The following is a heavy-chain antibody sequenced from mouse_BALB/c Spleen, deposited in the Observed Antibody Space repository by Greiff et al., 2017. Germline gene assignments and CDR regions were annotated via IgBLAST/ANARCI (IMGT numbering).Heavy chain of an antibody. CDR1: GFAFSSYD. D-gene: IGHD2-2*01. J-gene: IGHJ3*01. Sequence: EVMLVESGGGLVKPGGSLKLSCAASGFAFSSYDMSWVRQTPEKRLEWVAYISSGGGSTYYPDTVKGRFTISRDNAKNTLYLQMSSLKSEDTAMYYCARHWGLRGRFAYWGQGTLVTVSA. V-gene: IGHV5-12-1*01. CDR3: ARHWGLRGRFAY. CDR2: ISSGGGST.